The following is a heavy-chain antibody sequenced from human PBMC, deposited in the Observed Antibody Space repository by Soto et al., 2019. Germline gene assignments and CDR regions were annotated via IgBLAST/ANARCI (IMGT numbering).Heavy chain of an antibody. CDR3: AKDRDRDYYDSSGYYSDY. CDR2: ISGSGGST. Sequence: PGGSLRLSCAASGFTFSSYAMSWVRQAPGKGLEWVSAISGSGGSTYYADSVKGRFTISRDNSKNTLYLQMNSLRAEDTAVYYCAKDRDRDYYDSSGYYSDYWGQGTLVTVSS. J-gene: IGHJ4*02. D-gene: IGHD3-22*01. CDR1: GFTFSSYA. V-gene: IGHV3-23*01.